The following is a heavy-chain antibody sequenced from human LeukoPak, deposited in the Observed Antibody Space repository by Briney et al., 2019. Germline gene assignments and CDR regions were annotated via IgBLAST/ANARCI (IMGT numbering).Heavy chain of an antibody. J-gene: IGHJ4*02. Sequence: ARSLRLSCAAAGFTFSSYAISWVRQAPGKGLEWVANIKQEGSEKYYVDSVKERFTISRDNAKNSLYLQMNSLRAEDTAVYYCARDPTHGPLGYWGQGTLVTVSS. CDR2: IKQEGSEK. CDR3: ARDPTHGPLGY. CDR1: GFTFSSYA. V-gene: IGHV3-7*01. D-gene: IGHD3-16*01.